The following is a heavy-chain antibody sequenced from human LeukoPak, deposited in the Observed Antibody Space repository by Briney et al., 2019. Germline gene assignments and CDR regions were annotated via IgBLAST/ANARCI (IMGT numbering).Heavy chain of an antibody. CDR3: AKDGGYYGSGSYHPHDY. J-gene: IGHJ4*02. Sequence: SGGSLRLSCAASGFTFSSYGMHWVRQAPGKGLEWVAFIRYDGSNKYYADSVKGRFTISRDNSKNTLYLQMNSLRAEDTAVYYCAKDGGYYGSGSYHPHDYWGQGTLVTVSS. CDR2: IRYDGSNK. V-gene: IGHV3-30*02. CDR1: GFTFSSYG. D-gene: IGHD3-10*01.